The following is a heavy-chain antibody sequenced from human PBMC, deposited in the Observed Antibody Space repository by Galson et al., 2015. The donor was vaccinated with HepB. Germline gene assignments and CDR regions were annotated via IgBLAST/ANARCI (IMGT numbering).Heavy chain of an antibody. Sequence: SVKVSCKASGYTFTGYYMHWVRQAPGQGLEWMGWINPNSGGTNYAQKFQGRVTMTRDTSISTAYMELSSLRSEDTAVYYCASNSLASSRGYSYGPFDYWGQGTLVSVSS. CDR3: ASNSLASSRGYSYGPFDY. V-gene: IGHV1-2*02. CDR1: GYTFTGYY. D-gene: IGHD5-18*01. J-gene: IGHJ4*02. CDR2: INPNSGGT.